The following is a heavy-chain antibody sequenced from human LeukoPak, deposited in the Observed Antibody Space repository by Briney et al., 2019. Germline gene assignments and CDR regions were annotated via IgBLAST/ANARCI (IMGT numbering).Heavy chain of an antibody. Sequence: GGSLRLSRAASGFDCSRYWMTWVRQAPGKGLEWVANIEQDGGEEYYVDSVKGRFTISRDNAKNSLYLQMNSLRVEDTAVYYCARGRYVDWLFDYWGQGTLVTVPS. CDR1: GFDCSRYW. J-gene: IGHJ4*02. V-gene: IGHV3-7*03. CDR2: IEQDGGEE. CDR3: ARGRYVDWLFDY. D-gene: IGHD3-9*01.